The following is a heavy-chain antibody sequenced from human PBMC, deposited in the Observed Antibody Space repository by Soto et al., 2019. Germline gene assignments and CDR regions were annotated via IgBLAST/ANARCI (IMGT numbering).Heavy chain of an antibody. Sequence: GGSLRLSCAASGFTFSSYAMSWVRQAPGKGLEWVSAISGSGGSTYYADSVKGRFTISRDNSKNTLYLQMNSLRAEDTAVYYCAKDLEGFIVATICLAYWGQGTLVTVSS. CDR2: ISGSGGST. V-gene: IGHV3-23*01. CDR3: AKDLEGFIVATICLAY. D-gene: IGHD5-12*01. J-gene: IGHJ4*02. CDR1: GFTFSSYA.